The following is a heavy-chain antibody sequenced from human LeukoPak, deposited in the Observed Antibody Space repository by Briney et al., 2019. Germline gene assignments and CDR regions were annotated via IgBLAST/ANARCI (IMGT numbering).Heavy chain of an antibody. Sequence: SETLSLTCAVSGGSISSSNWWSWVRQPPGKGLEWIGEIYHSGSTNYNPSLKSRVTISVDRSKNQFSLKLSSVTAADTAVYYCATALPFGELLVSGAFDIWGQGTMVTASS. CDR3: ATALPFGELLVSGAFDI. CDR2: IYHSGST. J-gene: IGHJ3*02. V-gene: IGHV4-4*02. D-gene: IGHD3-10*01. CDR1: GGSISSSNW.